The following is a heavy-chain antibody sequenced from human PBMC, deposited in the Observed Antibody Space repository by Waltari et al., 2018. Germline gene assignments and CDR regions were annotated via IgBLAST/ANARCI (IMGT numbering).Heavy chain of an antibody. V-gene: IGHV3-21*01. CDR1: GFHCSSYT. J-gene: IGHJ4*02. D-gene: IGHD2-15*01. CDR3: AREWGVMVGTAGFYFDY. CDR2: ISSGSSYV. Sequence: EVQLVGSGGGLVKPGGSLRRSCDASGFHCSSYTINWGRQSPGKGLEWVSSISSGSSYVYYADSVKGRFTISRDNAKNSLYLQMNSLRAEDTAVYYCAREWGVMVGTAGFYFDYWGQGTLVTVSS.